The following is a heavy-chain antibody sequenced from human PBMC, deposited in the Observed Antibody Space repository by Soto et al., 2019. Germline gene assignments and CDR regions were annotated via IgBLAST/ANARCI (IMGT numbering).Heavy chain of an antibody. J-gene: IGHJ4*02. CDR3: AHRPDGSHFDY. V-gene: IGHV2-5*01. D-gene: IGHD6-25*01. CDR1: GFSLTTTGLG. Sequence: QITLKESGPTLVKPTQTLTLTCTFSGFSLTTTGLGVGWIRQPPGKTLEWLASIYWYDFQRYSPSLKSRLTITTDTSKNQVVLTMTNMDPADTATYYCAHRPDGSHFDYWGQGILVTVSS. CDR2: IYWYDFQ.